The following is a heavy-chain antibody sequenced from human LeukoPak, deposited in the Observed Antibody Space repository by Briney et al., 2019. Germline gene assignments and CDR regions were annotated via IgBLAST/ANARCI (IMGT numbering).Heavy chain of an antibody. CDR2: ISGSGGST. Sequence: GGSLRLSCAASGFTFSNYAMSWVRQAPGKGLEWVSGISGSGGSTHYSDSVKGRFTISRDNPKNTLYLQMNSLRAGDTAVYYCAKDSGSGTYYSANAFDIWGQGTMVTVSS. CDR3: AKDSGSGTYYSANAFDI. V-gene: IGHV3-23*01. CDR1: GFTFSNYA. J-gene: IGHJ3*02. D-gene: IGHD3-10*01.